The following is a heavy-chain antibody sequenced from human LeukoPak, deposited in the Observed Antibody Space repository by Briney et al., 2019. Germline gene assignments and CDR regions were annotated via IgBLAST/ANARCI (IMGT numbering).Heavy chain of an antibody. Sequence: PGGSLRLSCAASGFTFSSYAMSWVRQAPGKGLEWVSSIPRNGGTTYYADSVKGRFTISRDNSKHTLYLQMNSLRAEDTAVYYCSKWKAIVLVPAARSPIDYWGQGTLVTVSS. CDR2: IPRNGGTT. J-gene: IGHJ4*02. CDR3: SKWKAIVLVPAARSPIDY. CDR1: GFTFSSYA. D-gene: IGHD2-2*01. V-gene: IGHV3-23*01.